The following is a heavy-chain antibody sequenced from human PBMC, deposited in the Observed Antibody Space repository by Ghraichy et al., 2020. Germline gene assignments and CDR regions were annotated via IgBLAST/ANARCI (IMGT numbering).Heavy chain of an antibody. J-gene: IGHJ4*02. CDR3: ARDPDFWS. CDR2: IKHDGSEK. CDR1: GFTFSSYW. Sequence: GGSLRLSCAASGFTFSSYWMSWVRQAPGKGLEWVANIKHDGSEKSYVASVKGRFTISRDNAKNSLFLQMNSLRAEDTAVYYCARDPDFWSWGQGTLVTFSS. D-gene: IGHD3-3*01. V-gene: IGHV3-7*03.